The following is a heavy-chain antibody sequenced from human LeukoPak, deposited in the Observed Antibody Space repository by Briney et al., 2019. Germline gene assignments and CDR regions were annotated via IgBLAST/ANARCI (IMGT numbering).Heavy chain of an antibody. V-gene: IGHV3-66*01. Sequence: GGSLRLSCVASGVXVSNKYISWVRQAPGKGLEWVSVIYSGGSTDYADSVKGRFTISRDNSKNTLYLQMNSLRAEDTAVYYCAREFSSGWSHYFDYWGQGTLVTVSS. J-gene: IGHJ4*02. CDR1: GVXVSNKY. CDR2: IYSGGST. D-gene: IGHD6-19*01. CDR3: AREFSSGWSHYFDY.